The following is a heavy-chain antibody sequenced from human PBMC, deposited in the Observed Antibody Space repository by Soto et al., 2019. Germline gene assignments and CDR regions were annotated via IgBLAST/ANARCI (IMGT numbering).Heavy chain of an antibody. V-gene: IGHV4-30-2*01. J-gene: IGHJ4*02. Sequence: QLQLQESGSGLVKPSQTLSLTCAVSGGSISSGGYSWSWIRQPPGQGLEWIAYIYHSVSTYYNPSRKSLITISVDRPKNQFSLKLSSATAADTAVYYCARVPYYWGQGTLVSVSS. CDR1: GGSISSGGYS. CDR3: ARVPYY. CDR2: IYHSVST.